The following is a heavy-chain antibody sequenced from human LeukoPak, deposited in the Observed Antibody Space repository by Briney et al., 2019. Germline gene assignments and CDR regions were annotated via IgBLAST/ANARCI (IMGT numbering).Heavy chain of an antibody. CDR2: IYSSGTT. CDR3: ARGGAIGGATKAFDY. V-gene: IGHV4-4*07. Sequence: SETLSLTCTISGGSLSPYYWNWIRQPAGKGLEWIGRIYSSGTTNYNPSLKSRVTISVDTSKNQFSLKLSSVTAADTAVYYCARGGAIGGATKAFDYWGQGPLVTFPS. CDR1: GGSLSPYY. D-gene: IGHD1-26*01. J-gene: IGHJ4*02.